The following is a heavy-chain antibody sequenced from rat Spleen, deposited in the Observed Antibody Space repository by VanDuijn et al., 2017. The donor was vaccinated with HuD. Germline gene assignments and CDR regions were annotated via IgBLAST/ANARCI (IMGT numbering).Heavy chain of an antibody. J-gene: IGHJ2*01. CDR3: ASHWGRAYFDY. D-gene: IGHD5-1*01. CDR1: GFTFSNYG. Sequence: EVQLVESGGGLVQPGRSLKLSCAASGFTFSNYGMHWIRQAPTRGLEWVASISPSGVGTSFRDSVKGRFTISRDNAKSSLYLQMDSLRSGDTATYYCASHWGRAYFDYWGQGVMVAVSS. CDR2: ISPSGVGT. V-gene: IGHV5-19*01.